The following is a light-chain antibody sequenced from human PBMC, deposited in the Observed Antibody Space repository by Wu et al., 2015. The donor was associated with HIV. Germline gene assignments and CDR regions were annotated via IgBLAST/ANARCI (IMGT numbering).Light chain of an antibody. V-gene: IGKV3-20*01. Sequence: EIVLTQSPGTLSLSPGERATFSCRASQSVNSNYIAWYQQRPGQSPRLLIYAASSRATGIPDRFSGGESGTDFILTISRLEPEDVAVYYCQHYSSSPTMYTFGQGTQAGDQT. CDR1: QSVNSNY. CDR3: QHYSSSPTMYT. CDR2: AAS. J-gene: IGKJ2*01.